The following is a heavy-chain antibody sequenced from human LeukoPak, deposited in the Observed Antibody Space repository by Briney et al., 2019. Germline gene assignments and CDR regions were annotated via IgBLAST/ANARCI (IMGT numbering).Heavy chain of an antibody. Sequence: ASVKVSCKASGYTFTSYYMHWVRQAPGQGLEWMGFINPSGSSAAYAQKFQGRLTMTRDMFTSTDYMELTSLTSDDTAVYYCARGPPKARITIFGVVIISRHYFDYWGQGTLVTVSS. CDR2: INPSGSSA. CDR1: GYTFTSYY. CDR3: ARGPPKARITIFGVVIISRHYFDY. J-gene: IGHJ4*02. V-gene: IGHV1-46*01. D-gene: IGHD3-3*01.